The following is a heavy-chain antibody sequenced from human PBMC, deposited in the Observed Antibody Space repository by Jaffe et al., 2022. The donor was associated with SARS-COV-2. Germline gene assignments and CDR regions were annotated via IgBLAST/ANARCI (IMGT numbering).Heavy chain of an antibody. Sequence: EVQLLESGGGLVQPGGSLRLSCAASGFTFSTYAMTWVRQAPGKGLDWVSVISSSGDRTNYADSVKGRFTISRDNSKNTLYLQMNSLRAEDTAMYYCAKGGWKGDFFDSWGQGTRVIVSS. V-gene: IGHV3-23*01. J-gene: IGHJ4*02. D-gene: IGHD1-1*01. CDR3: AKGGWKGDFFDS. CDR2: ISSSGDRT. CDR1: GFTFSTYA.